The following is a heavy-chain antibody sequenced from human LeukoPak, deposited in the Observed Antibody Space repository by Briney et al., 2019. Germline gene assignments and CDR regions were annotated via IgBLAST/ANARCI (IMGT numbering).Heavy chain of an antibody. V-gene: IGHV4-59*08. CDR2: IYYSGST. CDR1: GGSISNYY. Sequence: SETLSLTCTVSGGSISNYYWSWIRQPPGKGLEWIGYIYYSGSTNYNPSLKSRLTISVDTPKNHFSLRLTSVTAADTAVYYCAKHSETCSGGSCFLDSFDYWGQGTLVTASS. J-gene: IGHJ4*02. CDR3: AKHSETCSGGSCFLDSFDY. D-gene: IGHD2-15*01.